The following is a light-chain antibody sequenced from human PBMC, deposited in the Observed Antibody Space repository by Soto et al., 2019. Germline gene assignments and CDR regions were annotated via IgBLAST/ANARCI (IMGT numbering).Light chain of an antibody. J-gene: IGLJ3*02. V-gene: IGLV2-14*01. CDR3: SSYTSSSTPVV. CDR1: SSDVGGYNY. CDR2: DVT. Sequence: QSALTQPASVSGSPGQSITISCTGTSSDVGGYNYDSWYQQHPGKAPKLTIYDVTNRPSGVSNRFSGSKSGNTASLTISGLQAEDEADYYCSSYTSSSTPVVFGGGTELTVL.